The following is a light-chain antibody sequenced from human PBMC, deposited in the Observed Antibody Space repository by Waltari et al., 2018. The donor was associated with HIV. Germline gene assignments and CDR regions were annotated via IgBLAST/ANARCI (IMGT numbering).Light chain of an antibody. Sequence: IVMISSPLSLSVTLAQRASISCESSQSLLHSDGKTYLYWYLQKPGQFPQLLIHEVSNRFAGVPDRFSGSGSGTDFTLKISRVEAEDVGVYYCMQSIQPSLTFGGGTKVEIK. CDR3: MQSIQPSLT. V-gene: IGKV2D-29*02. J-gene: IGKJ4*01. CDR2: EVS. CDR1: QSLLHSDGKTY.